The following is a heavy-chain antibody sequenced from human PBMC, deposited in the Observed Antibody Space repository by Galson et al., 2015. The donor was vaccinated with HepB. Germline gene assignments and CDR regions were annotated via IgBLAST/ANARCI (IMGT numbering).Heavy chain of an antibody. J-gene: IGHJ3*02. CDR1: GGSVSSGVYY. V-gene: IGHV4-31*03. CDR2: IYYSGIT. D-gene: IGHD1-26*01. Sequence: TLSLTCTVSGGSVSSGVYYWSWIRQHPGKGLEWIGYIYYSGITYYSPSLKSRLTISIDTSKNQFSLKLTSVTAADTAVYYCARDYSGIDYLAFGIWGQGTMVTVSS. CDR3: ARDYSGIDYLAFGI.